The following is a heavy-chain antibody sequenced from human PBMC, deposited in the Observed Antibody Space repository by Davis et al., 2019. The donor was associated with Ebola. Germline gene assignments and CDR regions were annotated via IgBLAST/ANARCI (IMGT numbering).Heavy chain of an antibody. J-gene: IGHJ3*02. V-gene: IGHV4-30-2*02. CDR2: IYHSGST. Sequence: SETLSLTCAVSGGSISSGGYSWSWIRQPPGKGLEWIGYIYHSGSTYYNPSLKSRVTISVDRSKNQFSLKLSSVTAADTAVYYCARTLFLEWSFDIWGQGTMVTVSS. CDR3: ARTLFLEWSFDI. D-gene: IGHD3-3*01. CDR1: GGSISSGGYS.